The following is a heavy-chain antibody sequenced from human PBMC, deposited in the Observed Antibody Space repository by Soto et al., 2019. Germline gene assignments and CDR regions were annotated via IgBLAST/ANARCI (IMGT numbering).Heavy chain of an antibody. J-gene: IGHJ6*02. CDR1: EFTFSSYW. V-gene: IGHV3-7*01. D-gene: IGHD2-8*01. CDR2: IKYDESEI. CDR3: SSGGVFLTDG. Sequence: EVQLVESGGGLVQPGGSLRLSCAASEFTFSSYWMTWFRQAPGKGLQWVANIKYDESEIYYVDSVKGRFTISRDNAKNSLVRQMHTLRAEGTATHCCSSGGVFLTDGWGRGTAVTGSS.